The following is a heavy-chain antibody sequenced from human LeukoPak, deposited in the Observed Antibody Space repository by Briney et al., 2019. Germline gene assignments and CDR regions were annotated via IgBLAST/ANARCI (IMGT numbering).Heavy chain of an antibody. J-gene: IGHJ4*02. D-gene: IGHD4-17*01. CDR3: AREGTVTTSPDY. CDR1: GFTFSSYE. CDR2: ISSSGSTI. V-gene: IGHV3-48*03. Sequence: PGGSLRLSCAASGFTFSSYEMNWVRQAPGKGLEWVSYISSSGSTIYYADSVKGRFTISGDNAKNSLYLQMNSLRAEDTAVYYCAREGTVTTSPDYWGQGTLVTVSS.